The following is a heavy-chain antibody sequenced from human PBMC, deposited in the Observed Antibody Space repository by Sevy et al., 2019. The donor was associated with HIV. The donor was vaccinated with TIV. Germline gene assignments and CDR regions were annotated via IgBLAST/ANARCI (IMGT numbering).Heavy chain of an antibody. CDR1: GISITSYY. V-gene: IGHV4-59*01. CDR3: ARVNGYNLY. D-gene: IGHD5-18*01. CDR2: TFHTGTS. J-gene: IGHJ4*02. Sequence: SETLSLTCSVSGISITSYYWGWIRQPPGQGLEWIGYTFHTGTSNYNSSLRSRVSMSIDTSRSQFSLRLTSVTAADTAIYFCARVNGYNLYWGQGILVTVSS.